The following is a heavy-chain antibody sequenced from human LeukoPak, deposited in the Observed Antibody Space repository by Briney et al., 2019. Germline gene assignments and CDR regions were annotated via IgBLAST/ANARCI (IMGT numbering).Heavy chain of an antibody. CDR2: ITTSSSTI. Sequence: SGGSLRLSCAASGCTFRSNSMNWVRQAPGKGLEWISYITTSSSTIYYADSVKGRFTISRDNAKNSLFLLMNSLRAEDTAVYYCARRLPSSTTDVWGQGTTVTVSS. J-gene: IGHJ6*02. CDR3: ARRLPSSTTDV. V-gene: IGHV3-48*04. CDR1: GCTFRSNS. D-gene: IGHD5-18*01.